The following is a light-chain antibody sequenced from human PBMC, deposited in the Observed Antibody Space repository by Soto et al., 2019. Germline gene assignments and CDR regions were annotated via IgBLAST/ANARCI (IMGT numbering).Light chain of an antibody. Sequence: DVQMTQSPSTLSASVGDRVTITCRASQSINNLLAWYQQKPGKAPKFLIYDASSLESGVPSRFSGSGSGTEFTLTISSLQPDDFATYYCQQYNAYSTFGQGTKVDIK. CDR2: DAS. CDR3: QQYNAYST. CDR1: QSINNL. V-gene: IGKV1-5*01. J-gene: IGKJ1*01.